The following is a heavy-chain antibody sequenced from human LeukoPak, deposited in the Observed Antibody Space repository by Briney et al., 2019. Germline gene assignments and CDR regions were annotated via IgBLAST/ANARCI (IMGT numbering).Heavy chain of an antibody. J-gene: IGHJ4*02. CDR2: ISGSGGST. CDR3: AKDPTAPLGFGEAYYFDY. Sequence: GGSLRLSCAASGFTFSSYAMSWVRQAPGKGLEWVSAISGSGGSTYYADSVKGRFTISRDNSKNTLYLQMNSLRAEDAAVYYCAKDPTAPLGFGEAYYFDYWAQGP. V-gene: IGHV3-23*01. CDR1: GFTFSSYA. D-gene: IGHD3-10*01.